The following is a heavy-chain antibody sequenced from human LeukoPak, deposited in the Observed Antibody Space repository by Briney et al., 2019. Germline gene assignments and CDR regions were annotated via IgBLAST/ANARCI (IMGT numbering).Heavy chain of an antibody. V-gene: IGHV3-23*01. J-gene: IGHJ4*02. CDR1: GFTFSSYA. D-gene: IGHD1-1*01. Sequence: PGGSLRLSCAASGFTFSSYAMSWVRQAPGKGLEWVSAISGSGGSTYYADSVKGRFTISRDNAKNSLYLQMNSLRAEDTAVFYCARDTTRGFDYWGQGTLVTVSS. CDR3: ARDTTRGFDY. CDR2: ISGSGGST.